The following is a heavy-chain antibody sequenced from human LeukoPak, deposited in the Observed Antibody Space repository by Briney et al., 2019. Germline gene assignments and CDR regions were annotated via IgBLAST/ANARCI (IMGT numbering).Heavy chain of an antibody. V-gene: IGHV3-30-3*01. D-gene: IGHD3-22*01. CDR2: ISYDGSNK. CDR3: ARGGVPARHSSGYYTPTYLDY. J-gene: IGHJ4*02. Sequence: GGSLRLSCAASGFTFSSCAMHWVRQAPGKGLEWVAVISYDGSNKYYSDSVKGRFTISRDNSKNTLYLQMNSLRAEDTAVYPCARGGVPARHSSGYYTPTYLDYWGQGTLVTVSS. CDR1: GFTFSSCA.